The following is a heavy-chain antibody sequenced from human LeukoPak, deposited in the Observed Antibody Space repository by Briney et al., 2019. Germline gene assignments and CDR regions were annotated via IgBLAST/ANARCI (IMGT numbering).Heavy chain of an antibody. CDR3: ASTYKDSGYDLSYYYYYYMDV. J-gene: IGHJ6*03. Sequence: GGSLRLSCAASGFTFSTYARSWVRQAPGKGLEWVSVISGSSRSTYYADSVKGRVTISRDNSRNTLYLQMNSLRAEDTAVYYCASTYKDSGYDLSYYYYYYMDVWGKGTTVSVSS. V-gene: IGHV3-23*01. D-gene: IGHD5-12*01. CDR1: GFTFSTYA. CDR2: ISGSSRST.